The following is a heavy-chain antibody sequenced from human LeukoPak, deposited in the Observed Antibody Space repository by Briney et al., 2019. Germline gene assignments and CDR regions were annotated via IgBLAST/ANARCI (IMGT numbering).Heavy chain of an antibody. CDR2: VNPNSGNT. CDR3: ARGAYYYGSGSSTAKFDP. V-gene: IGHV1-8*02. D-gene: IGHD3-10*01. Sequence: ASVKVSCKASGYTFTGYYMHWVRQATGQGLEWMGWVNPNSGNTVYAQKFQGRVTMTRNTSITTAYMELSSLRSEDTAVYYCARGAYYYGSGSSTAKFDPWGQGTPVTVSS. CDR1: GYTFTGYY. J-gene: IGHJ5*02.